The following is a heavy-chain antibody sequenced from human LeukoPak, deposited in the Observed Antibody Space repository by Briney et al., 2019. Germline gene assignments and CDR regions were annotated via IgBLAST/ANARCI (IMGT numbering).Heavy chain of an antibody. V-gene: IGHV3-11*01. D-gene: IGHD3-10*01. Sequence: GGSLRLSCAASGFTFSDYYMSWIRQAPGKGLEWVSYISSSVSSMWYADSMKGRFTISRDNAKNSLYLQMNSLRAEDTAVYYCARDPMPYYYGSGREYYFDYWGQGTLVTVSS. J-gene: IGHJ4*02. CDR1: GFTFSDYY. CDR2: ISSSVSSM. CDR3: ARDPMPYYYGSGREYYFDY.